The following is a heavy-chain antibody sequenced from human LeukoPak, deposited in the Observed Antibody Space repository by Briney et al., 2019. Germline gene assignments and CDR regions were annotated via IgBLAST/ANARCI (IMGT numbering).Heavy chain of an antibody. CDR2: IYTSGST. D-gene: IGHD2-2*01. CDR3: ARVKESSTSWVYYFDY. V-gene: IGHV4-61*02. CDR1: GGSISSGSYY. Sequence: SETLSLTCTVSGGSISSGSYYWSWIRQPAGKGLEWIGRIYTSGSTNYNPSLKSRVTISVDTSKNQFSLKLSSVTAADTAVYYCARVKESSTSWVYYFDYWGQGTLVTVSS. J-gene: IGHJ4*02.